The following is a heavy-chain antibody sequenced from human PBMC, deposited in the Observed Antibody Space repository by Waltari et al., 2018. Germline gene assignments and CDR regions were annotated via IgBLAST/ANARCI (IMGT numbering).Heavy chain of an antibody. J-gene: IGHJ1*01. CDR3: AKDLGWEPRDFQH. V-gene: IGHV3-30*18. D-gene: IGHD1-26*01. Sequence: QVQLVESGGGVVQPGRSLRLSCAASGFTFSSYGMHWVRQAPGKGLEWVAVISYDGSNKYYAAAVKGRFTISRDNSKNTLYLQMNSLRAEDTAVYYCAKDLGWEPRDFQHWGQGTLVTVSS. CDR2: ISYDGSNK. CDR1: GFTFSSYG.